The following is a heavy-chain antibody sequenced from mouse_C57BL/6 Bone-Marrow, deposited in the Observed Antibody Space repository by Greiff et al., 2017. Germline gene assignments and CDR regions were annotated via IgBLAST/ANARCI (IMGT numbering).Heavy chain of an antibody. V-gene: IGHV1-69*01. CDR1: GYTFTSYW. CDR3: AREPPHDYGISYWFAY. CDR2: IDPSDSYT. J-gene: IGHJ3*01. Sequence: VQLQQPGAELVMPGASVKLSCKASGYTFTSYWMHWVKQRPGQGLEWIGEIDPSDSYTNYNQKFKGKSTLTVDKSSSTAYMQLSSLTSEDSAVYYCAREPPHDYGISYWFAYWGQGTLVTVSA. D-gene: IGHD1-1*01.